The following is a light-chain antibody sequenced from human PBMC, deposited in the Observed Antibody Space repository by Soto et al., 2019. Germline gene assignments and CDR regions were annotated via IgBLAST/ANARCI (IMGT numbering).Light chain of an antibody. CDR2: AAS. Sequence: IQMTQSPSSLSASVGDIGTITCRASQTISTYLNWYQQKPGKAPKLLIHAASSVQSGVPSRFSGSGSGTDFTLTISSLQPEDFETYYCQQSYRAPLTFGPGTKVDIK. J-gene: IGKJ3*01. CDR3: QQSYRAPLT. V-gene: IGKV1-39*01. CDR1: QTISTY.